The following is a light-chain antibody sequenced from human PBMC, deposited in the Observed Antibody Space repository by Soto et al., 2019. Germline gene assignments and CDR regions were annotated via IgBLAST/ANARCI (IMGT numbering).Light chain of an antibody. V-gene: IGLV2-11*01. CDR3: CSSAGGFTWV. CDR2: YVS. CDR1: SSDV. J-gene: IGLJ3*02. Sequence: QSALTQPRSVSGSPGQSVTISCTGTSSDVVSWYQQHPGKAPKLIIYYVSQRPSGVPDRFSGSKSGNTASLTISGLQAEDEAYYYCCSSAGGFTWVFGGGTKVTVL.